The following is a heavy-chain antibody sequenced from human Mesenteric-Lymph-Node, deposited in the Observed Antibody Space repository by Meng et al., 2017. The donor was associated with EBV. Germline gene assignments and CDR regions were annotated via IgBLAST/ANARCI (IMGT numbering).Heavy chain of an antibody. CDR2: IYYSGST. D-gene: IGHD2-2*01. CDR1: GGSIRSSSYY. V-gene: IGHV4-39*07. Sequence: QRQQSGPGLVKPSDTLSLTCSVSGGSIRSSSYYWGWIRQPPGKGLEWIGSIYYSGSTYYNPSLQSRVTISVDTSKNQFSLKLSSVTAADTAVYYCARAHSHPAILDYWGQGTLVTVSS. J-gene: IGHJ4*02. CDR3: ARAHSHPAILDY.